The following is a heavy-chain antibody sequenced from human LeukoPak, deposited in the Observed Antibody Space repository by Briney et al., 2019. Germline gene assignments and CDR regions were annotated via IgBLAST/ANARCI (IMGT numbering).Heavy chain of an antibody. V-gene: IGHV3-66*04. J-gene: IGHJ3*02. Sequence: GGFLRLSCAASGFTVSSNYMSWVRQAPGKGLEWVSVIYSGGSTYYADSVKGRFTISRDNSKNTLYLQMNSLRAEDTAVYYCARQEKGYCSSTSCHDAFDIWGQGTMVTVSS. CDR3: ARQEKGYCSSTSCHDAFDI. CDR1: GFTVSSNY. CDR2: IYSGGST. D-gene: IGHD2-2*01.